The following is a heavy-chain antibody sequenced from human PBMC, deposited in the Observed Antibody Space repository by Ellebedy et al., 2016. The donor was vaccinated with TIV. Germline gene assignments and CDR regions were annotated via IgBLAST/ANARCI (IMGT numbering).Heavy chain of an antibody. V-gene: IGHV3-23*01. D-gene: IGHD1-14*01. CDR2: ISNTGSRT. CDR3: AKGRSGTYIHHAFDS. J-gene: IGHJ4*02. Sequence: PGGSLRLSCAASGFTFSSYAMSWVRQAPGKGLEWVSTISNTGSRTYYADSVEGRFIISRDNSKNTLYLQMNSLRAEDTAIYYCAKGRSGTYIHHAFDSWGQGTLVTVSS. CDR1: GFTFSSYA.